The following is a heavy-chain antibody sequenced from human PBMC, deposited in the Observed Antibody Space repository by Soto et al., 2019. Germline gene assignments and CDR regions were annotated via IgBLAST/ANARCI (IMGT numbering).Heavy chain of an antibody. Sequence: GGSLRLSCAASGFTFSSYGMHWVRQAPGKGLEWVAVISYDGSNKYYADSVKGRFTISRDNSKNTLYLQMNSLRAEDTAVYYCAKEYILTGYYYFDYWGQGTLVTVSS. CDR3: AKEYILTGYYYFDY. V-gene: IGHV3-30*18. J-gene: IGHJ4*02. D-gene: IGHD3-9*01. CDR1: GFTFSSYG. CDR2: ISYDGSNK.